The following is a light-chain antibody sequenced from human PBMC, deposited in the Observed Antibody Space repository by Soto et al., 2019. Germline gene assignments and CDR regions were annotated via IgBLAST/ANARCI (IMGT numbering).Light chain of an antibody. V-gene: IGKV3-15*01. Sequence: EIVMTQSPDTLSVSPGDRATLSCRASQTVSTNLAWYQQKPGQAPRLLIYGASTRATGVPDRFSGSGSRTEFTITISSLQSEDFAVYYCQQYNSWPPFTFGQGNKVEI. CDR2: GAS. J-gene: IGKJ1*01. CDR1: QTVSTN. CDR3: QQYNSWPPFT.